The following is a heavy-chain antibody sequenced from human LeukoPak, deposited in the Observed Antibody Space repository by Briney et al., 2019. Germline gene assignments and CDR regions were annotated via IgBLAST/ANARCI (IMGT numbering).Heavy chain of an antibody. CDR2: ISYDGSNK. Sequence: AGGPLRLSCAASGFTFSSYAMHWVRQAPGKGLEWVAVISYDGSNKYYADSVKGRFTISRDNSKNTLYLQMNSLRAEDTAVYYCARDPSKGYCTNGVCYNFDYWGQGTLVTVSS. CDR1: GFTFSSYA. V-gene: IGHV3-30-3*01. CDR3: ARDPSKGYCTNGVCYNFDY. D-gene: IGHD2-8*01. J-gene: IGHJ4*02.